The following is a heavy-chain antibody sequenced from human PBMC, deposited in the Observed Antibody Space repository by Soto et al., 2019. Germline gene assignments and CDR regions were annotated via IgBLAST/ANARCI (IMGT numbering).Heavy chain of an antibody. CDR3: ARDDSSGYFFDY. CDR1: GFTFSSYG. D-gene: IGHD3-22*01. CDR2: IWYDGSNK. J-gene: IGHJ4*02. V-gene: IGHV3-33*01. Sequence: GGSLRLSCAASGFTFSSYGMHWVRQAPGKGLEWVAVIWYDGSNKYYADSVKGRFTISRDNSKNTLYLQMNSLRAEDTAVYYCARDDSSGYFFDYWGQGTLITVSS.